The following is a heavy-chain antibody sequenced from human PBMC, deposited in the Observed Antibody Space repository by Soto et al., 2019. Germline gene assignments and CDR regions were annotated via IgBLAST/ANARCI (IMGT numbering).Heavy chain of an antibody. CDR3: AHTLASAGLRILDF. V-gene: IGHV2-5*02. CDR2: IYWDDDK. J-gene: IGHJ4*02. Sequence: QITLKESGPTLVKPTQTLTLTCTFSGFSLSTSEVGVGWIRQPPGKALEWLAVIYWDDDKRYTPSLKSRLTIXNXTXXAQVVLTMTSMGPLDTATYVCAHTLASAGLRILDFWGQGILVTVSS. CDR1: GFSLSTSEVG. D-gene: IGHD6-13*01.